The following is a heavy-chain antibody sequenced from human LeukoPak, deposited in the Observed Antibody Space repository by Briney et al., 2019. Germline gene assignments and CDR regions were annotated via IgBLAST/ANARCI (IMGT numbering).Heavy chain of an antibody. V-gene: IGHV3-53*01. CDR3: AKDRAYSSSWYGCSTP. J-gene: IGHJ5*02. Sequence: GGSLRLSCAASGFTVSSNYMSWVRQAPGKGLEWVSVIYSGGSTYYADSVKGRFTISRDNSKNTLYLQMNSLKADDTALYYCAKDRAYSSSWYGCSTPWGQGTLVTVSS. D-gene: IGHD6-13*01. CDR2: IYSGGST. CDR1: GFTVSSNY.